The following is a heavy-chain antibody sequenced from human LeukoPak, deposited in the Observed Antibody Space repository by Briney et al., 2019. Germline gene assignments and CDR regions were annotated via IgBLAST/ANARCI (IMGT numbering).Heavy chain of an antibody. V-gene: IGHV4-34*01. CDR2: INHSGIT. CDR3: ARRYYYYNYYMDV. CDR1: GGSFSGYY. J-gene: IGHJ6*03. Sequence: PSETLSLTCAVYGGSFSGYYWSWIRQPPGKGLEWIGEINHSGITNYNPSLKSRVTISVDTSKNQFSLKLTSVTAADTAVYYCARRYYYYNYYMDVWGKGTTVTISS.